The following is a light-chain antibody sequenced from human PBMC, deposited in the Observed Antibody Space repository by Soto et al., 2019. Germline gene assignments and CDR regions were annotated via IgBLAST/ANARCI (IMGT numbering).Light chain of an antibody. J-gene: IGLJ2*01. CDR1: TGAVTSGHY. Sequence: QAVVTQEPSLTVSPGGTVTLTCGSSTGAVTSGHYTNWFQQRPGQAPRTLIYDTSSMPSWTPARFSGSLLGGKAALTLSGAQPDDEADYYCLVSYPTARIFGGGTKVTVL. CDR2: DTS. V-gene: IGLV7-46*01. CDR3: LVSYPTARI.